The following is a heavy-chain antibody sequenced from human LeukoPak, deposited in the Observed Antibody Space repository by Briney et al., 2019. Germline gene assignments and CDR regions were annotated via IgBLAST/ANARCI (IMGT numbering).Heavy chain of an antibody. D-gene: IGHD3-10*01. V-gene: IGHV1-2*02. CDR1: GYTFTDLY. CDR2: FNPNDGDT. Sequence: ASVKVSCKASGYTFTDLYMHWVRQAPGQGLEWMGWFNPNDGDTNYAQKFQGRVTMTRDTSITTLYMDLSRLRSEDTAIYYCAREWGLLRLAHQYYFDYWGQGTLVTVSS. J-gene: IGHJ4*02. CDR3: AREWGLLRLAHQYYFDY.